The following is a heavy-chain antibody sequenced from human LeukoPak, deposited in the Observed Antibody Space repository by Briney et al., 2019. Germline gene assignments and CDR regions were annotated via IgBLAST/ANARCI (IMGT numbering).Heavy chain of an antibody. CDR1: GGSISSSSYY. V-gene: IGHV4-39*01. CDR3: ARGSVVVRKGQPMRAFDI. D-gene: IGHD3-22*01. CDR2: IYYSGST. J-gene: IGHJ3*02. Sequence: PSETLSLTCTVSGGSISSSSYYWGWIRQPPGKGLEWIGSIYYSGSTYYNPSLKSRVTISVDTSKNQFSLKLSSVTAADTAVYYCARGSVVVRKGQPMRAFDIWGQGTMVTVSS.